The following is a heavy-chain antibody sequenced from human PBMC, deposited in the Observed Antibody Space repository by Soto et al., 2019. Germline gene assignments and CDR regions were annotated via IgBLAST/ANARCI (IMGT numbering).Heavy chain of an antibody. V-gene: IGHV1-18*01. CDR1: GYIFVNYG. CDR3: AMVDNYVTPTTQDV. D-gene: IGHD3-16*01. J-gene: IGHJ6*02. Sequence: QVQLVQSGDEVRKPGSSVKVSCKASGYIFVNYGIAWVQQAPGQGLEWMGWISPYSGNTHYANKVQGRLTLTTDTATSTAYMELGSLTSDDTAGYYCAMVDNYVTPTTQDVWGQGATVSVSS. CDR2: ISPYSGNT.